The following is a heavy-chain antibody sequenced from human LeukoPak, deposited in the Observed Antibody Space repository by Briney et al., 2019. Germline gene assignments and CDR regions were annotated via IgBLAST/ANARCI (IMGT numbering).Heavy chain of an antibody. CDR2: IKSKTDGGTT. CDR3: TTGPPNVLLWFGEFYYYGMDV. V-gene: IGHV3-15*01. Sequence: PGGSLRLSCAAPGFTFSNAWMSWVRQAPGKGLEWVGRIKSKTDGGTTDYAAPVKGRFTISRDDSKNTLYLQMNSLKTEDTAVYYCTTGPPNVLLWFGEFYYYGMDVWGKGTTVTVSS. CDR1: GFTFSNAW. D-gene: IGHD3-10*01. J-gene: IGHJ6*04.